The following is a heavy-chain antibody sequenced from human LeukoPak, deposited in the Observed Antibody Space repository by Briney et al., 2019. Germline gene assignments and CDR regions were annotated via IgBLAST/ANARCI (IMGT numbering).Heavy chain of an antibody. CDR1: GFTFSSYS. CDR3: ARVGGYCSSTSRWDYYYGMDV. D-gene: IGHD2-2*01. CDR2: ISSSSSYI. V-gene: IGHV3-21*01. Sequence: GGSLRLSCAASGFTFSSYSMNWVRQAPGKGLEWVSSISSSSSYIYYADSVKGRFTISRDNAKNSLYLQMNSLRAEDTAVYYCARVGGYCSSTSRWDYYYGMDVWGQGTTVTVSS. J-gene: IGHJ6*02.